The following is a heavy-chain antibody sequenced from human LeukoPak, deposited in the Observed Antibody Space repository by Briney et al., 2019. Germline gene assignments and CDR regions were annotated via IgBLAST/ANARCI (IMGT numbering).Heavy chain of an antibody. J-gene: IGHJ4*02. Sequence: GGSLRLSCAASRFTFSSYSMNWLRQAPGKGLEWVKSISSSSNYIYYADSLKGRFTISRDNAKNSLILQMSSLRAEDTAVYYCARFYGSGSDSNFDYWGQGALVTV. D-gene: IGHD3-10*01. CDR3: ARFYGSGSDSNFDY. CDR1: RFTFSSYS. CDR2: ISSSSNYI. V-gene: IGHV3-21*01.